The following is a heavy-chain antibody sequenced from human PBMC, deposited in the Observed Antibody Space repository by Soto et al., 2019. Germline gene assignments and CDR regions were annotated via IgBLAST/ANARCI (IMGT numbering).Heavy chain of an antibody. CDR2: INPSGGST. CDR1: GYPFTSYY. V-gene: IGHV1-46*01. J-gene: IGHJ3*02. D-gene: IGHD4-17*01. Sequence: ASVKVSCKASGYPFTSYYSHWVRQAPGQGLEWMGIINPSGGSTSYAQKFQGRVTMTRDTSTSTVYMELSSLRSEDAAVYYCARPTDYGDYLDAFDIWGQGTMVTVSS. CDR3: ARPTDYGDYLDAFDI.